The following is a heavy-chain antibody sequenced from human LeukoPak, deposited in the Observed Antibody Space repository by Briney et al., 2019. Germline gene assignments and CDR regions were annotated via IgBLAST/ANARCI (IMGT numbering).Heavy chain of an antibody. CDR2: IYPDDSDT. D-gene: IGHD4/OR15-4a*01. CDR1: KYSFINYW. Sequence: GESLKISCKGSKYSFINYWIGWVRQKPGKGLEWMGIIYPDDSDTRYSPSFEGQVTISAAKSITTAYLQWNSLKASDTAMYYCARAYDASWGAFGVWGQGTMVTVSS. V-gene: IGHV5-51*01. CDR3: ARAYDASWGAFGV. J-gene: IGHJ3*01.